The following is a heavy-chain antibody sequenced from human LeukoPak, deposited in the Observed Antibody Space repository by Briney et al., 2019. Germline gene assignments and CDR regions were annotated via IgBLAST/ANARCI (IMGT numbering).Heavy chain of an antibody. Sequence: PGGSLRLSCAASGFTFSSYGMSWVRQAPGKGLEWVSAISGSGGSTYYADSVKGRFTISRDNSKNTLYLQMNSLRAEDTAVYYCAKDPLRGLRYFDWFGEPEGGFDPWGQGTLVTVSS. V-gene: IGHV3-23*01. D-gene: IGHD3-9*01. CDR3: AKDPLRGLRYFDWFGEPEGGFDP. J-gene: IGHJ5*02. CDR1: GFTFSSYG. CDR2: ISGSGGST.